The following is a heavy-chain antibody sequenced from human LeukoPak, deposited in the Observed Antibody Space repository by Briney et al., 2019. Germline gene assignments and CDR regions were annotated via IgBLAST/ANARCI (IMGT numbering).Heavy chain of an antibody. CDR3: AKAGRGDYADLRFDY. CDR1: GFTFDDYA. Sequence: GGSLRLSCAASGFTFDDYAMHWVRQAPGKGLEWVSAISGSGGSTYYADSVKGRFTISRDNSKNTLYLQMNSLRAEDTAVYYCAKAGRGDYADLRFDYWGQGTLVTVSS. J-gene: IGHJ4*02. CDR2: ISGSGGST. V-gene: IGHV3-23*01. D-gene: IGHD4-17*01.